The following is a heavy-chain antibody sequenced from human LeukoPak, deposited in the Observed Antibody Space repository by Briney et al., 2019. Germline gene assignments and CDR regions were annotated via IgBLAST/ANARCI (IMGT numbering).Heavy chain of an antibody. CDR3: ARWSSDWENNYFDP. J-gene: IGHJ5*02. CDR1: GGSFSGYY. V-gene: IGHV4-34*01. D-gene: IGHD6-19*01. CDR2: INHSGST. Sequence: SETLSLTCAVYGGSFSGYYWSWIRQPPGKGLEWIGEINHSGSTNYNPSLKSRVTISVDTSKNQFSLKLSSVTAADTAVYYCARWSSDWENNYFDPWGQGILVTVSS.